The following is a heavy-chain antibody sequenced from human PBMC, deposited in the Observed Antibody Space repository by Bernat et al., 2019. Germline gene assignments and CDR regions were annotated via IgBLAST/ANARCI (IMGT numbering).Heavy chain of an antibody. J-gene: IGHJ5*02. Sequence: QVQLVQSGAEVKKPGSSVKVSCKASGGTFSSYAISWVRQAPGQGLEWMGRIIPILGIANYAQKFQGRVTITADKSTSTAYMELSSLRSEDTAVYYCGRDRISGTPAGRFDPWGQGTLVTVSS. CDR1: GGTFSSYA. V-gene: IGHV1-69*04. CDR2: IIPILGIA. D-gene: IGHD1-20*01. CDR3: GRDRISGTPAGRFDP.